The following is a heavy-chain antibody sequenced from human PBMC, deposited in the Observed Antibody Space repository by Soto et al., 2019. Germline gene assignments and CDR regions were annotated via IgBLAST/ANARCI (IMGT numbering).Heavy chain of an antibody. CDR3: ASPVTTDLGFDY. CDR2: ISYDGSNK. CDR1: GFTFSSYA. D-gene: IGHD4-17*01. V-gene: IGHV3-30-3*01. J-gene: IGHJ4*02. Sequence: LRLSCAASGFTFSSYAMHWVRQAPGKGLEWVAVISYDGSNKYYADSVKGRFTISRDNSKNTLYLQMNSLRAEDTAVYYCASPVTTDLGFDYWGQGTLVTVSS.